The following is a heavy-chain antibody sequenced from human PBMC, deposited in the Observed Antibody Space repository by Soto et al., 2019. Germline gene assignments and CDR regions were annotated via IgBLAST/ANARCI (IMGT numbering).Heavy chain of an antibody. CDR3: ARPGGASLWFGESSNWFDP. CDR2: INPSGGST. J-gene: IGHJ5*02. Sequence: QVQLVQSGAEVKKPGASVKVSCKASGYTFTSYYMHWVRQAPGQGLEWMGIINPSGGSTSYAQKFQGRVNVTRDTCTSTGYMELSSLRSEDTAVYYCARPGGASLWFGESSNWFDPWGQGNLVTVSS. V-gene: IGHV1-46*03. CDR1: GYTFTSYY. D-gene: IGHD3-10*01.